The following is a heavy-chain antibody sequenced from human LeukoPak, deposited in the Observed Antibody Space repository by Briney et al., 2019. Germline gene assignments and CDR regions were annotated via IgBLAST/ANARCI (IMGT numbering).Heavy chain of an antibody. Sequence: ASVKVSCMASGYTFTSYDINWVRQATGQGLEWMGWMNPNSGNTGYAQKFQGRVTMTRNTSISTAYMELSSLRSEDTAVYYCARDLMRGTPYYYDSSAMGYWGQGTLVTVSS. V-gene: IGHV1-8*01. D-gene: IGHD3-22*01. CDR3: ARDLMRGTPYYYDSSAMGY. CDR2: MNPNSGNT. CDR1: GYTFTSYD. J-gene: IGHJ4*02.